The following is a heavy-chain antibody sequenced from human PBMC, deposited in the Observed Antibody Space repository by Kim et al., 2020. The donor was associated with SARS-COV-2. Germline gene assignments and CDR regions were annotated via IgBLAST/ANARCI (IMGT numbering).Heavy chain of an antibody. D-gene: IGHD5-12*01. CDR1: GESFSGYY. CDR3: ARMGGIQWRSIRYFDN. V-gene: IGHV4-34*01. Sequence: SETLSLTCAVYGESFSGYYWSWIRQPPGKGLEWMGEINHGGSTNYTPSLKSRVTISVDTSTNQFSMKLISVTAADTAVYYCARMGGIQWRSIRYFDNGGPGTLVTVSS. CDR2: INHGGST. J-gene: IGHJ4*01.